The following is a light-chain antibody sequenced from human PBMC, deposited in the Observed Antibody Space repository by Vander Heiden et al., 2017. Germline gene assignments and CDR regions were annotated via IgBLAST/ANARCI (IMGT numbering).Light chain of an antibody. CDR3: SSYTSSSTLV. Sequence: QSALPQPASVSASPGQSITISCTGASSDVGCYNHVSWYQQHPGKAPKLMIYDVSNRPSGVSNRFSGSKSGNTASLTISGLQAEDEADYYCSSYTSSSTLVFGGGTKLTVL. CDR1: SSDVGCYNH. CDR2: DVS. J-gene: IGLJ2*01. V-gene: IGLV2-14*01.